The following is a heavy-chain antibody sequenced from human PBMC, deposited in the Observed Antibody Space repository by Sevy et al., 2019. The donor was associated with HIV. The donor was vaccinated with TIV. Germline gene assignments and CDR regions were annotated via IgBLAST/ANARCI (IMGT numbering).Heavy chain of an antibody. CDR1: GFTFSSYA. D-gene: IGHD2-15*01. J-gene: IGHJ4*02. CDR2: INAISSNI. Sequence: GGSLRLSCAASGFTFSSYAMNWVRQAPGKGLEWVSSINAISSNIYYADSVKGRFTISRDNAENSLNRQMNSVRAEDTAEYYCAIDVFSGGRAGYGYWGQGTLVTVSS. V-gene: IGHV3-21*01. CDR3: AIDVFSGGRAGYGY.